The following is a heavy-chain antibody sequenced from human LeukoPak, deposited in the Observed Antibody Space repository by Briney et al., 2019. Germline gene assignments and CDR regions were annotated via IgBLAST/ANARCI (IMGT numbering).Heavy chain of an antibody. J-gene: IGHJ4*02. CDR1: GFIFGPYN. V-gene: IGHV3-21*01. CDR3: ARDNSGNDYSFDY. CDR2: ISGSSSHI. D-gene: IGHD5-12*01. Sequence: GGSLRLSCAASGFIFGPYNMHWVRQAPGKGLEWVSSISGSSSHIYYVDSVWGRFTISRDNAKNSLFLQMNSLRAEDTAVYYCARDNSGNDYSFDYWGQGTLVSVS.